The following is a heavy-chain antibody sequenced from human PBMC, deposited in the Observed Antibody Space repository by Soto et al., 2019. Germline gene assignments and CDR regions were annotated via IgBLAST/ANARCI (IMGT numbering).Heavy chain of an antibody. D-gene: IGHD3-22*01. V-gene: IGHV1-69*13. CDR3: ARDFTHYYDSSGYPTPPLLDY. CDR1: GGTFSSYA. CDR2: IIPIFGTA. Sequence: SVKVSCKASGGTFSSYAISWVRQAPGQGLEWMGGIIPIFGTANYAQKFQGRVTITADESTSTAYVELSSLRSEDTAVYYCARDFTHYYDSSGYPTPPLLDYWGQGTLVTVSS. J-gene: IGHJ4*02.